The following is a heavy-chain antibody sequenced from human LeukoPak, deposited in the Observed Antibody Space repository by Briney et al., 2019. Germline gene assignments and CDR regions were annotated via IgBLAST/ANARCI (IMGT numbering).Heavy chain of an antibody. J-gene: IGHJ3*02. D-gene: IGHD2-8*02. CDR2: ISWNSGSI. CDR1: GFTFDDYA. Sequence: GRSLRLSCAASGFTFDDYAMHWVRQAPGKGLERVSGISWNSGSIGYADSVKGRFTISRDNAKNSLYLQMNSLRGEDMALYYCAKDEFVASDFTGAFDIWGQGTMVTVSS. CDR3: AKDEFVASDFTGAFDI. V-gene: IGHV3-9*03.